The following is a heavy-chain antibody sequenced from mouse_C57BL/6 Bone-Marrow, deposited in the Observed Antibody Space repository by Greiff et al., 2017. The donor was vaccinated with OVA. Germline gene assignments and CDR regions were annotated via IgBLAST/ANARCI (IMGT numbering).Heavy chain of an antibody. CDR1: GFTFKGYY. D-gene: IGHD1-1*01. V-gene: IGHV14-4*01. CDR2: IDPDNGDT. J-gene: IGHJ2*01. CDR3: TPHGSRDY. Sequence: VQLQQSGAELVRPGASVKMSCTASGFTFKGYYMHWVKQRPEQGLEWIGWIDPDNGDTRYASKFQGKATITADTSSNTAYLQLSSLTSEDTADCSCTPHGSRDYWGQGTTLTVSS.